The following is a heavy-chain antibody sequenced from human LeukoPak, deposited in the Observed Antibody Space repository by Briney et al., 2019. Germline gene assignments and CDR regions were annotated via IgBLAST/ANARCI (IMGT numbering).Heavy chain of an antibody. Sequence: GGSLRLSCAASGFTFSSYWMSWVRQAPGRGLEWVANMNQDGSQKYYVDSVKDRFTISRDNAKNSLYLQMNTLRVEDAAFYFCAKDKGDSSTWSSPFDYWGHGSLVTVSS. CDR1: GFTFSSYW. CDR3: AKDKGDSSTWSSPFDY. D-gene: IGHD6-13*01. V-gene: IGHV3-7*03. CDR2: MNQDGSQK. J-gene: IGHJ4*01.